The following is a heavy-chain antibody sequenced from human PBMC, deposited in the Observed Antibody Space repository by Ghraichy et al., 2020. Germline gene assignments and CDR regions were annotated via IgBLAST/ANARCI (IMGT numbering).Heavy chain of an antibody. Sequence: SGPTLVKPTQTLTLTCTFSGFSLSTSGMCVSWIRQPPGKALEWLARIDWDDDKYYSTSLKTRLTISKDTSKNQVVLTMTNMDPVDTATYYCARIRCYYDSSGLYYFDYWGQGTLVTVSS. CDR3: ARIRCYYDSSGLYYFDY. J-gene: IGHJ4*02. D-gene: IGHD3-22*01. CDR1: GFSLSTSGMC. CDR2: IDWDDDK. V-gene: IGHV2-70*11.